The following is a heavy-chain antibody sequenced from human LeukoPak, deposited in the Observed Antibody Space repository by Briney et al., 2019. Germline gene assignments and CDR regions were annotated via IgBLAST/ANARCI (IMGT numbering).Heavy chain of an antibody. D-gene: IGHD5-12*01. J-gene: IGHJ4*02. CDR3: ARGRSTGYPYYFEY. V-gene: IGHV1-8*03. CDR2: MSPNSGST. Sequence: ASVKVSCKASGYTFTSYDINWVRQATGQGLEWMGWMSPNSGSTGYAQKFQGRVTITRNTPISTAYMELSGLRSEDTAVYYCARGRSTGYPYYFEYWGQGTLVTVSS. CDR1: GYTFTSYD.